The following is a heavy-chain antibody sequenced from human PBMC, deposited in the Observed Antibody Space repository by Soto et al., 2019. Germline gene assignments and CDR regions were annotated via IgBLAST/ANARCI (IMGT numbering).Heavy chain of an antibody. CDR1: GFPFTGYA. CDR3: ANSRVSMVRGLIIIPNY. V-gene: IGHV3-23*01. CDR2: ISGHGDAT. D-gene: IGHD3-10*01. Sequence: EVQLLESGGGLVQPGGSLRLSSAASGFPFTGYAMSWVRQAPGKGLEWVSAISGHGDATFYADSVKGRFTISRDNSKNTLYLHMNSLRAEDTALYYCANSRVSMVRGLIIIPNYWGQGTLVTVSS. J-gene: IGHJ4*02.